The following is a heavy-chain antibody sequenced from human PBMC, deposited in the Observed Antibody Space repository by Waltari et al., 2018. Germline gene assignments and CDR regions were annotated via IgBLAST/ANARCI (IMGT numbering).Heavy chain of an antibody. V-gene: IGHV4-39*01. Sequence: QLQLQESGPGLVKTSETLSLTCTVSGGSISSSSYYWGWIRQPPGKGLEWIGSIYYSGSPDYPPSLKIRVAISLDPSKNQFSLKLSSVTAADTAVYYCAIQGGYYYDSSRENYYYYYGMDVWGQGTTVTVSS. D-gene: IGHD3-22*01. J-gene: IGHJ6*02. CDR2: IYYSGSP. CDR1: GGSISSSSYY. CDR3: AIQGGYYYDSSRENYYYYYGMDV.